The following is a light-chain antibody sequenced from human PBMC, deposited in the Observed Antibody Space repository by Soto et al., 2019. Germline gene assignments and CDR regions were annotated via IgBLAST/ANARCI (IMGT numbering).Light chain of an antibody. V-gene: IGKV1D-12*01. CDR1: QGISSW. J-gene: IGKJ5*01. Sequence: QPTHAQSAGSPSVGDRVTITRLASQGISSWLAWYQQKPGKAPKLLIYAASSLQSGVPSRFSGSGSVTDFTLTMSCLQPEDFAPYYCQRANSFPMTFAQGTRLEIK. CDR2: AAS. CDR3: QRANSFPMT.